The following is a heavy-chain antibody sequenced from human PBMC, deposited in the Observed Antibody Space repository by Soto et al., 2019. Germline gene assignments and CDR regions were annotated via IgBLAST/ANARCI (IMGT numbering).Heavy chain of an antibody. CDR3: ASVVDRYFQH. J-gene: IGHJ1*01. Sequence: QVQLVESGGGVVQPGRSLRLSCAASEFTFSSYGMHWVRQAPGKGLEWVAVIWYDGSNKYYADSVKGRFTISRDNSKNTLYLQMNRLRAEDTAVYYCASVVDRYFQHWGQGTLVTVSS. CDR1: EFTFSSYG. CDR2: IWYDGSNK. V-gene: IGHV3-33*01.